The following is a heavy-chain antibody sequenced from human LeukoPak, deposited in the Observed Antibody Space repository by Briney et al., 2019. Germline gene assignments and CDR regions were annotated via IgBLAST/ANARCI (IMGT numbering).Heavy chain of an antibody. Sequence: ASVKVSCKASGYTFTSYDINWVRQATGQGLEWMGWMNPNSVYTGYAQKFQGRVTMTRTTSIRTAYMELSSLRSEDTAVYYCARVSTYFGVVTDFDYWGQGTLVTVSS. CDR2: MNPNSVYT. CDR3: ARVSTYFGVVTDFDY. J-gene: IGHJ4*02. V-gene: IGHV1-8*01. CDR1: GYTFTSYD. D-gene: IGHD3-3*01.